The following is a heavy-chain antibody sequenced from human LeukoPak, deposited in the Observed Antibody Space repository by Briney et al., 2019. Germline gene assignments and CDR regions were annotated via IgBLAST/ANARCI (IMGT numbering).Heavy chain of an antibody. J-gene: IGHJ4*02. CDR1: GFTFSDYY. CDR2: ISSSGSTI. Sequence: GGSLRLSCAASGFTFSDYYMSWIRQAPGKGLEWVSYISSSGSTIYYAESVKGRFTISRDNAKNSLYLQMNSLRAEDTAVYYCARVDYYGSGSYVDYWGQGTLVTVSS. CDR3: ARVDYYGSGSYVDY. D-gene: IGHD3-10*01. V-gene: IGHV3-11*01.